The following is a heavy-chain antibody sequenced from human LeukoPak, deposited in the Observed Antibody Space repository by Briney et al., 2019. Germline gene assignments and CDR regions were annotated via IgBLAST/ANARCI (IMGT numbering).Heavy chain of an antibody. V-gene: IGHV4-61*02. CDR2: IYTSGST. CDR1: GGSISSGSYY. Sequence: SETLSLTCTVSGGSISSGSYYWSWIRQPAGKGLEWIGRIYTSGSTNYNPSLKSRVTISVDTSKNQFSLKLSSVTAADTAVYYCARGTKELRDAWGQGTLVTVSS. CDR3: ARGTKELRDA. D-gene: IGHD1-26*01. J-gene: IGHJ4*02.